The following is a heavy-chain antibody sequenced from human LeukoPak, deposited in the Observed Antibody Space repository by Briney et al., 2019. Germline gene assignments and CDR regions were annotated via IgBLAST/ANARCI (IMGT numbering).Heavy chain of an antibody. J-gene: IGHJ4*02. CDR1: GCSISNTNW. CDR2: VNLQGST. V-gene: IGHV4-4*02. Sequence: TSGTLSLTCGVSGCSISNTNWWTWVRQPPGKGLEWIGEVNLQGSTNYNPSLKSRVAISVDKSENHISLKLTSATAADTAVYYCAREGGPYRPLDYSGQGTLVTVAS. CDR3: AREGGPYRPLDY.